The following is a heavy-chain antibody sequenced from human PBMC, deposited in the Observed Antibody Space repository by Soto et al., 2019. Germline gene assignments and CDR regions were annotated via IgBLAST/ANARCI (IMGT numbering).Heavy chain of an antibody. J-gene: IGHJ4*02. CDR2: IYYSGT. D-gene: IGHD3-10*01. Sequence: QVQLQESGPGLVKPSQTLSLTCTVSGGSISSGGYYWSWIRQHPRKGLEWIGYIYYSGTYYNPSLKSRVTISVDTSKNQFSLKLSSVTAADTAVYYCAIRNGSGSYYVDYWGQGTLVTVSS. V-gene: IGHV4-31*03. CDR1: GGSISSGGYY. CDR3: AIRNGSGSYYVDY.